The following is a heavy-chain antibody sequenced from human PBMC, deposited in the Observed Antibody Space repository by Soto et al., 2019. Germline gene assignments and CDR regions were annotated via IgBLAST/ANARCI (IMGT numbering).Heavy chain of an antibody. D-gene: IGHD3-22*01. J-gene: IGHJ4*02. V-gene: IGHV3-23*04. CDR3: AKSRYSDSSGDFYDY. CDR2: IGGSGRTT. CDR1: GFNFNNYA. Sequence: EVQLVESGGGPVRPGGSLKLSCAASGFNFNNYAMSWVRQAPGKGLEWVSGIGGSGRTTYYADSVKGRFTISRDNSNNTLFLQMNSLRAEDTAVYYCAKSRYSDSSGDFYDYWGQGTLVTVSS.